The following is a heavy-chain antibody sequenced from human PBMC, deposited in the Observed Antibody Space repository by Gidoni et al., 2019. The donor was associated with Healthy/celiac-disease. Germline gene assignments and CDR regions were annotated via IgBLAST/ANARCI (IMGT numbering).Heavy chain of an antibody. D-gene: IGHD2-21*02. CDR2: ISSSSSYI. V-gene: IGHV3-21*01. CDR3: ARVRRAGGNSDY. J-gene: IGHJ4*02. CDR1: GFPFSSYS. Sequence: EVQLVESGGGLVKPGGSLRLSCAASGFPFSSYSMNWVRQAPGNGLEWVSSISSSSSYIYYADSVKGRFTISRDNAKNSLYLQMNSRRAEDTAVYYCARVRRAGGNSDYWGQGTLVTVSS.